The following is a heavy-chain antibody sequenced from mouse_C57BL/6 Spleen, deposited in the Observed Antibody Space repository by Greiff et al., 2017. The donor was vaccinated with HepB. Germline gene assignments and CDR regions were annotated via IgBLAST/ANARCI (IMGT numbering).Heavy chain of an antibody. V-gene: IGHV6-3*01. J-gene: IGHJ4*01. CDR2: IRLKSDNYAT. CDR3: TGHYGYYPGAMDY. D-gene: IGHD2-1*01. CDR1: GFTFSNYW. Sequence: EVKVVESGGGLVQPGGSMKLSCVASGFTFSNYWMNWVRQSPEKGLEWVAQIRLKSDNYATHYAESVKGRFTISRDDSKSSVYLQMNNLRAEDTGIYYCTGHYGYYPGAMDYWGQGTSVTVSS.